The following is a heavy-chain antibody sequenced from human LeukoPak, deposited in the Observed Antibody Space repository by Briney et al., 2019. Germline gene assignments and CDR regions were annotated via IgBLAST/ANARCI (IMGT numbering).Heavy chain of an antibody. Sequence: ASVKVSCKASGGTFSSYAISWVRQAPGQGLEWMGRIIPIFGTANYAQKFQGRVTITTDESTSTAYMELSSLRSEDTAVYYCARDHYYYYYKDAWGKGTTVTVSS. CDR2: IIPIFGTA. V-gene: IGHV1-69*05. CDR3: ARDHYYYYYKDA. CDR1: GGTFSSYA. J-gene: IGHJ6*03.